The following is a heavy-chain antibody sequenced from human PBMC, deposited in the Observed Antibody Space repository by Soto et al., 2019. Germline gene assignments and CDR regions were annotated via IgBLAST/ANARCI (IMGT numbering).Heavy chain of an antibody. CDR1: GFTFSGYS. J-gene: IGHJ5*02. V-gene: IGHV3-21*01. Sequence: GGSPRLSCAASGFTFSGYSMNWVRQAPGKGLEWVSSISDSSSYMYYADSVKGRFTISRDNAKNSLYLQMNSLRAEDTAVYYCARERQWQINWFDPWGQGTLVTVSS. CDR3: ARERQWQINWFDP. D-gene: IGHD6-19*01. CDR2: ISDSSSYM.